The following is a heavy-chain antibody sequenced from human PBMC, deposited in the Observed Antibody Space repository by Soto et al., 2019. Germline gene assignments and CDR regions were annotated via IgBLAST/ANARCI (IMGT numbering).Heavy chain of an antibody. J-gene: IGHJ4*02. Sequence: SETLSLTCAVYGGSFSGYYWSWIRQPPGKGLEWIGEINHSGSTNYNPSLKSRVTISVDTSKNQFSLKLSSVTAADTAVYYCARARQTRRYSGYDRGNDYWGQGTLVTVSS. CDR1: GGSFSGYY. D-gene: IGHD5-12*01. CDR3: ARARQTRRYSGYDRGNDY. CDR2: INHSGST. V-gene: IGHV4-34*01.